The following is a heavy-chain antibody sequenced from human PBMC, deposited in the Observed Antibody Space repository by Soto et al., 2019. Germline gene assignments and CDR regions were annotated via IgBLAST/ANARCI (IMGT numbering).Heavy chain of an antibody. V-gene: IGHV4-39*01. CDR3: ARPPVAGPGGAFDI. J-gene: IGHJ3*02. CDR1: AGSISSSNYY. D-gene: IGHD2-15*01. CDR2: IYYSGST. Sequence: QLQLQESGPGLVKPSETLSLTCTVSAGSISSSNYYWGWIRQPPGKGMEWIGNIYYSGSTYYNPSLKSRVTISINTSKNQFSLRLPSVTAADTAVYYCARPPVAGPGGAFDIWGQGTMLTVSS.